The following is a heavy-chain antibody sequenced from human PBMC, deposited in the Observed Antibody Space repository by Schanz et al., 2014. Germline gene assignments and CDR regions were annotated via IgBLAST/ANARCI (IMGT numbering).Heavy chain of an antibody. CDR3: ARDGYSVVVISPTESFDI. J-gene: IGHJ3*02. V-gene: IGHV3-33*08. CDR2: INSDGTKR. Sequence: ESGGTLVRPGGSLRLSCAASGFTFSTYAMAWVRQAPGKGLEWVAFINSDGTKRFYADSVKSRFTISRDNSRNTLYLQMNSLRAEDTAVYYCARDGYSVVVISPTESFDIWGQGTMVTVSP. CDR1: GFTFSTYA. D-gene: IGHD2-21*01.